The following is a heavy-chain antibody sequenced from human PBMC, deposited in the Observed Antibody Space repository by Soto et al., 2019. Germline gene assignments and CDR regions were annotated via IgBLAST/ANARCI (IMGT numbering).Heavy chain of an antibody. CDR1: GFTFSNYW. D-gene: IGHD1-26*01. Sequence: EVQLVESGGGLVQPGGSLRLSCAASGFTFSNYWMNWVRQAPGKGLEWVANINQDGSEKYYVDSVKGRFTMSRDNAKNSLYLQMNSLRAEDTAVYYCARMVRSGTYGNYDYYAMDVWGQGPTVTVSS. V-gene: IGHV3-7*01. CDR3: ARMVRSGTYGNYDYYAMDV. CDR2: INQDGSEK. J-gene: IGHJ6*02.